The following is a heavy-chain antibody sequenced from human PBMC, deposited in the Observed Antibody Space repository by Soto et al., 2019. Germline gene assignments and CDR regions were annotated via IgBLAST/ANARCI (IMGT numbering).Heavy chain of an antibody. CDR2: INPGDGKT. V-gene: IGHV1-3*01. D-gene: IGHD3-22*01. CDR3: VRDKPEYYESSGSSHVGDGFNI. CDR1: GYDFSRHG. Sequence: ASVKVSCKTSGYDFSRHGIQWVRQAPGQSLEWMGWINPGDGKTKYSQKFQGRVTFTRDTSASTVYMELSGLTSEDTAVFYCVRDKPEYYESSGSSHVGDGFNIWGKGTRGTVAS. J-gene: IGHJ3*02.